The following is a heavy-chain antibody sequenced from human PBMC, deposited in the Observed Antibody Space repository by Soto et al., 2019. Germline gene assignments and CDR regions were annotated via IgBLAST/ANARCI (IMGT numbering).Heavy chain of an antibody. D-gene: IGHD1-7*01. J-gene: IGHJ5*02. Sequence: PSQTLSLTCAISGDSVSSNSAAWNWIRRSPSRGLEWLGRTYYRSKWYNDYAVSVKSRITINPDTSKNQFSLHLNSVTPEDTAVYYCARVRDNWNYMAWFDPWGQGTLVTVSS. V-gene: IGHV6-1*01. CDR1: GDSVSSNSAA. CDR2: TYYRSKWYN. CDR3: ARVRDNWNYMAWFDP.